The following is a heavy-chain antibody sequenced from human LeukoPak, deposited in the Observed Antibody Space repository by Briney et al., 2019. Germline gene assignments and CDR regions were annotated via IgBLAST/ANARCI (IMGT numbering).Heavy chain of an antibody. CDR1: GYTFTGYY. CDR3: ARVLGSGSYPFKKYYFDY. D-gene: IGHD1-26*01. J-gene: IGHJ4*02. V-gene: IGHV1-2*02. CDR2: INPNSGGT. Sequence: ASVEVSCKASGYTFTGYYMHWVRQAPGQGLEWMGWINPNSGGTNYAQKFQGRVTMTRDTSISTAYMELSRLRSDDTAVYYCARVLGSGSYPFKKYYFDYWGQGTLVTVSS.